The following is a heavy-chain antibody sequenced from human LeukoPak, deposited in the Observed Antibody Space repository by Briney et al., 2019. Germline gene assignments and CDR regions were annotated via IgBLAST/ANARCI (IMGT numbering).Heavy chain of an antibody. CDR2: INPSGGST. J-gene: IGHJ6*03. V-gene: IGHV1-2*02. Sequence: ASVKVSCKASGYTFTGYYMHWVRQAPGQGLEWMGWINPSGGSTSYAQKFQGRVTMTRDTSISTAYMELSRLRSDDTAVYYCARQDDYGGNYYYMDVWGKGTTVTVSS. CDR1: GYTFTGYY. CDR3: ARQDDYGGNYYYMDV. D-gene: IGHD4-23*01.